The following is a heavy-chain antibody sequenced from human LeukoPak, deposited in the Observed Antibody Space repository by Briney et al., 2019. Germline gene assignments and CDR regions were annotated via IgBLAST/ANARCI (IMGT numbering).Heavy chain of an antibody. Sequence: GGSLRLSCTASGFTFGDYAMSWVRQAPGKGLEWVGFIRSKAYGGTTEYAASVKRRFTISRDDSKSIAYLQINSLKTEDTAVYYCTRDYLNIIVGAPAGGYWGQGTLVTVSS. V-gene: IGHV3-49*04. CDR3: TRDYLNIIVGAPAGGY. D-gene: IGHD1-26*01. CDR2: IRSKAYGGTT. CDR1: GFTFGDYA. J-gene: IGHJ4*02.